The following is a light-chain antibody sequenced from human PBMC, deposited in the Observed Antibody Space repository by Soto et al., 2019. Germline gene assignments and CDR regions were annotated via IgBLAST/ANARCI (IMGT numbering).Light chain of an antibody. V-gene: IGKV1-39*01. J-gene: IGKJ2*01. CDR2: AAS. CDR1: QSISSY. CDR3: QQSYSTLEYT. Sequence: DIQMTQSPSSLSASVGDRVTITCRASQSISSYLNWYQQKPGKAPKLLIYAASSLQSGVPSRFSGSGSGTDFTLTISSLQPEDFATYYCQQSYSTLEYTFGQGTKVGIK.